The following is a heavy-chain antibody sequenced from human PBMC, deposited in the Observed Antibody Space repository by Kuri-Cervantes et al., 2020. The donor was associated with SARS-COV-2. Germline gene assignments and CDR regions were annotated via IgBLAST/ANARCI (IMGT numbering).Heavy chain of an antibody. CDR3: ASSGSPYYYYGMDV. CDR2: IYSGGST. CDR1: GFTVSSNY. Sequence: ETLSPTCAASGFTVSSNYMSWVRQAPGKGLEWVSVIYSGGSTYYADSVKGRFTISRDNSKNTLYLQMNSLRAEDTAVYYCASSGSPYYYYGMDVWGQGTTVTVSS. J-gene: IGHJ6*02. V-gene: IGHV3-66*01. D-gene: IGHD1-26*01.